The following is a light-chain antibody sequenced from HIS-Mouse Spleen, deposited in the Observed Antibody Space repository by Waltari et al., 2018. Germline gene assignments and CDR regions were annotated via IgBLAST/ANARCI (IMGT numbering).Light chain of an antibody. CDR2: DVS. CDR3: CSYAGSYTYV. J-gene: IGLJ1*01. CDR1: SSDVGGYNY. Sequence: QSALTQPRSVSGSPGPPVTISCPGTSSDVGGYNYLSWYQQHPGKAPKLMIYDVSKRPSGVPDRFSGSKSGNTASLTISGLQAEDEADYYCCSYAGSYTYVFGTGTKVTVL. V-gene: IGLV2-11*01.